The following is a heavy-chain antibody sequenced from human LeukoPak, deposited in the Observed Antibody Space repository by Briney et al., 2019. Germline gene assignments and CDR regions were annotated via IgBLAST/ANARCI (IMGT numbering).Heavy chain of an antibody. CDR2: INHSGST. Sequence: SETLSLTCAVYGGSFSGYYWSWIRQPPGKGLEWIGEINHSGSTNYNPSLKSRVTISVDTSKNQFSLKLSSVTAADTAVYYCASMEQLERNWSDPWGQGTLVTVSS. CDR1: GGSFSGYY. V-gene: IGHV4-34*01. J-gene: IGHJ5*02. D-gene: IGHD6-13*01. CDR3: ASMEQLERNWSDP.